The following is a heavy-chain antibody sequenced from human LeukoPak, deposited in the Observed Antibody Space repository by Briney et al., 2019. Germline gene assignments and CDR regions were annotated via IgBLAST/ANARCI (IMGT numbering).Heavy chain of an antibody. Sequence: GRSLRLSCAAYAFTFSGYGMHWVRQAPGKGLEWVAVIWFDGSNKYYADSVKGRFTISRDNSKNTLYLQMNSLRAEDTAVYYCARERSSWHTYGMDVWGQGTTVTVSS. J-gene: IGHJ6*02. CDR3: ARERSSWHTYGMDV. CDR1: AFTFSGYG. V-gene: IGHV3-33*01. D-gene: IGHD6-13*01. CDR2: IWFDGSNK.